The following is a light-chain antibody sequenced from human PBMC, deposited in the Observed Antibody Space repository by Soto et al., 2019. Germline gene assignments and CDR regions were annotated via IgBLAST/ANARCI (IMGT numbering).Light chain of an antibody. CDR2: DAS. Sequence: EFVLTQSPGTLSLSRGERATRSCRASQSVSTYLTWYQQKPGQAPRLLIYDASNRATGIPARFSGSGSGTDFTLTISSLEPEDFAVYYCQQRSNWLFGGGTKVDIK. CDR3: QQRSNWL. CDR1: QSVSTY. J-gene: IGKJ4*01. V-gene: IGKV3-11*01.